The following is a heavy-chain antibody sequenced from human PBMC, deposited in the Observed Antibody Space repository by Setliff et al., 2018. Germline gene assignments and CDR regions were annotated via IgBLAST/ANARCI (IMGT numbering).Heavy chain of an antibody. V-gene: IGHV1-18*01. D-gene: IGHD2-21*02. CDR1: GYTFNTYG. CDR2: ISCYNGDR. Sequence: GASVKVSCKTSGYTFNTYGISWVRQAPGQGLEWVGWISCYNGDRRYAQSLQGRVTVTTDTSTNTVYMELRSLRSDDTALYYCARVRPCGADCSTGVGGPFDFDFWGQGTLVTVSS. J-gene: IGHJ4*02. CDR3: ARVRPCGADCSTGVGGPFDFDF.